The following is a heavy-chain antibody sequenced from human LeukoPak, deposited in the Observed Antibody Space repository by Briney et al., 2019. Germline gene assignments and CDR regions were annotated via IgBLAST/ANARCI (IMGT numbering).Heavy chain of an antibody. CDR1: GFTVSSNY. J-gene: IGHJ5*02. CDR3: ARVLIAAAGTGWFDP. D-gene: IGHD6-13*01. V-gene: IGHV3-66*02. CDR2: IYGGGST. Sequence: GGSLRLSCAASGFTVSSNYMSWVRQAPGKGLEWVSVIYGGGSTNYADSVKGRFTISRDNSKNTLYLQMNSLRAEDTAVYYCARVLIAAAGTGWFDPWGQGTLVTVSS.